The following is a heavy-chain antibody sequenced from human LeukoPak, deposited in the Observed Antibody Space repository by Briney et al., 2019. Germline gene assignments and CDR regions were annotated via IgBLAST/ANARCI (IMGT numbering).Heavy chain of an antibody. J-gene: IGHJ4*02. CDR1: GFTFSNYA. D-gene: IGHD3-22*01. V-gene: IGHV3-23*01. CDR3: AKGEGYYYDSSGYYSSFDY. Sequence: PGGSLRLSCAASGFTFSNYAMSWVRQAPGKGLEWVSVISGSSGSTYYADSVTGRFTISRDNSKNTLYLQMNSLRVEGTAVYYCAKGEGYYYDSSGYYSSFDYWGQGTLVTVSS. CDR2: ISGSSGST.